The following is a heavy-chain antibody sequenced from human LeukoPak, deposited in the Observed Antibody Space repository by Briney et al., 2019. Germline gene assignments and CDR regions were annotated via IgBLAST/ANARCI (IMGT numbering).Heavy chain of an antibody. J-gene: IGHJ6*03. CDR1: GGSISSYY. CDR2: IYYSGST. Sequence: SETLSLTCTVSGGSISSYYWSWIRQPPGKGLEGSGYIYYSGSTNYNPSLKSRVTISVDTSKNQFSLKLSSVTAADTAVYYCASSGWSSRYYYYYMDVWGKGTTVTVSS. CDR3: ASSGWSSRYYYYYMDV. D-gene: IGHD6-19*01. V-gene: IGHV4-59*01.